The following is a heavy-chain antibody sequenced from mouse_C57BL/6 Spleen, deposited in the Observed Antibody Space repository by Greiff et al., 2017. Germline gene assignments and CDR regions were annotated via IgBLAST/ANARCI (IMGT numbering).Heavy chain of an antibody. D-gene: IGHD1-1*01. J-gene: IGHJ2*01. Sequence: EVQLVESGGGLVKPGGSLKLSCAASGFTFSDYGMHWVRQAPEKGLEWVAYISSGSSTIYYADTVKGRFTISRDNAKNTLFLQMTSLRSEDTAMYYCARQRGSSLYFDYWGQGTTLTVSS. CDR1: GFTFSDYG. CDR3: ARQRGSSLYFDY. CDR2: ISSGSSTI. V-gene: IGHV5-17*01.